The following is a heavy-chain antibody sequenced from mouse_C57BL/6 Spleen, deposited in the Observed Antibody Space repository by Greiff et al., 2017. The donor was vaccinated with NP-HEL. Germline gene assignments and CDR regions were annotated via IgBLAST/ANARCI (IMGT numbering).Heavy chain of an antibody. V-gene: IGHV1-19*01. CDR1: GYTFTDYY. D-gene: IGHD1-1*01. CDR2: INPYNGGT. J-gene: IGHJ4*01. Sequence: DVQLQESGPVLVKPGASVKMSCKASGYTFTDYYMNWVKQSHGKSLEWIGVINPYNGGTSYNQKFKGKATLTVDKSSSTAYMELNSLTSEDSAVYYCARRAFITTGAMDYWGQGTSVTVSS. CDR3: ARRAFITTGAMDY.